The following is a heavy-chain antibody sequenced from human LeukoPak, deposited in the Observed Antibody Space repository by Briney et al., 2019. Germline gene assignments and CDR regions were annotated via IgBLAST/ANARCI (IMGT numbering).Heavy chain of an antibody. V-gene: IGHV3-23*01. CDR3: AKEGGNLLTGSCS. D-gene: IGHD3-9*01. CDR2: ISGSGGNI. Sequence: GGSLRLSCAASGFTFSSYAMSWVRQAPGKGLEWVSAISGSGGNIYHADSVKGRFTISRDNSKNTLYLQMNSLRAEDTAVYYCAKEGGNLLTGSCSWGQGTLVTVSS. CDR1: GFTFSSYA. J-gene: IGHJ5*02.